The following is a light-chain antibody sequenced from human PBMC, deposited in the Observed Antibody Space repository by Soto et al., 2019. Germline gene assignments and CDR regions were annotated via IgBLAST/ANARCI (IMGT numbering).Light chain of an antibody. CDR2: GAS. V-gene: IGKV3-20*01. J-gene: IGKJ1*01. CDR3: QQYGSSPRT. Sequence: EIVLTQSPGTLSLSPGERATLSCRASQSVSNSYLAWYQQNPGQAPRLLIDGASIRATGIPDRFSGSGSETDFTLTISRLEPEDFAVYYCQQYGSSPRTFGQGTRVEI. CDR1: QSVSNSY.